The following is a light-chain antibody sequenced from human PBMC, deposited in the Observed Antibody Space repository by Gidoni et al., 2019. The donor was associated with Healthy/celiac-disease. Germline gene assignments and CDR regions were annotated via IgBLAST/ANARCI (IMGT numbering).Light chain of an antibody. J-gene: IGKJ3*01. Sequence: EIVLTQSPATLSLSPGERATLSCRASQRVSSSLAWYQQKPGQAPRLLIYDASNRATGIPARFSGSGSGTDFTLTISSLEPEDFAVYYCQQRSNWPPGAFGPGTKVDIK. CDR3: QQRSNWPPGA. V-gene: IGKV3-11*01. CDR1: QRVSSS. CDR2: DAS.